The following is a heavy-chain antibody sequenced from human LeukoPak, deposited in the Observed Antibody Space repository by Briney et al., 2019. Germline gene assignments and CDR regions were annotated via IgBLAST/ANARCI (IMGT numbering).Heavy chain of an antibody. CDR1: GFTFSSYA. Sequence: GGSLRLTCAASGFTFSSYAMSWVRQAPGEGLEWVGRIKSKTDGGTTDYAAPVKGRFTVSRDDSKNTLYLQMNSLKTEDAAVYYCTTVGVLYYYDSSGYYDAFDIWGQGTMVTVSS. D-gene: IGHD3-22*01. CDR3: TTVGVLYYYDSSGYYDAFDI. J-gene: IGHJ3*02. CDR2: IKSKTDGGTT. V-gene: IGHV3-15*01.